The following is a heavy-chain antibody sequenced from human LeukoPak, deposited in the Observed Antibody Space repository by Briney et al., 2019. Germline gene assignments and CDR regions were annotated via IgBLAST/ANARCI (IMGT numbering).Heavy chain of an antibody. J-gene: IGHJ3*02. CDR2: FYTSGSP. CDR1: GDSISSGNYY. CDR3: ASLGAFAI. V-gene: IGHV4-61*02. Sequence: ASETLSLTCTVSGDSISSGNYYWNWIRQPAGKGLEWIGRFYTSGSPNYNPSLKSRVTISVDTSKNQFSLRLSSVTAADTAVYCCASLGAFAIWGQGTMVTVSS.